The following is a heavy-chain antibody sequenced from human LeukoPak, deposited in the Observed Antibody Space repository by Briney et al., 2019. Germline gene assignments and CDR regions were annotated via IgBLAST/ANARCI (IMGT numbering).Heavy chain of an antibody. V-gene: IGHV3-23*01. CDR2: ISGSGGST. CDR3: AKNRLNIVVVPAAIPLDY. CDR1: GFTFSSYA. J-gene: IGHJ4*02. D-gene: IGHD2-2*01. Sequence: GGSLRLSCAASGFTFSSYAMSWVRQAPGKGLEWVSAISGSGGSTYYADSVKGRFTISRDNSKNTMYLQMNSLRAEDTAVYYCAKNRLNIVVVPAAIPLDYWGQGTLVTVSS.